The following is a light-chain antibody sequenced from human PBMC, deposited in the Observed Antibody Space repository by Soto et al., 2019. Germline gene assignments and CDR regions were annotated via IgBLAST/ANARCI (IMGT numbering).Light chain of an antibody. V-gene: IGLV2-11*01. CDR1: SSDVGVYNY. CDR2: DVI. Sequence: QSALTQPRSVSGSPGQSVTISCTGTSSDVGVYNYVSWYQQHPGKAPQLVIYDVIKRPSGVPYRFSGSKSGNTASLTISGLQAEDEADYYCCSYAVSSLWVFGGGTKVTVL. CDR3: CSYAVSSLWV. J-gene: IGLJ3*02.